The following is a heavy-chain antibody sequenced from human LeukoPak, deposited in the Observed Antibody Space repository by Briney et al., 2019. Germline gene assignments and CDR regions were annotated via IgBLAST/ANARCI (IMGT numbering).Heavy chain of an antibody. CDR3: ARGYCSGGSCYFPYFDY. CDR1: GYTFTSYG. V-gene: IGHV1-18*01. Sequence: ASVKVSCKASGYTFTSYGISWVRQAPGQGLEWMGWISAYNGNTNYAQKLQGRVTMTTDTSTSTAYMELRSLRSDDTAVHYCARGYCSGGSCYFPYFDYWGQGTLVTVSS. CDR2: ISAYNGNT. J-gene: IGHJ4*02. D-gene: IGHD2-15*01.